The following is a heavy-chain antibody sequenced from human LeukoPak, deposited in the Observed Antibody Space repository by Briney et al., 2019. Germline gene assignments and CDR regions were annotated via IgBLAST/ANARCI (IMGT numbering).Heavy chain of an antibody. Sequence: GGSLRLSCVASGFTFRSYGMHWVRQAPGKGLEWLSLLWYDGSNEYYADSVKGRFTISRDNSKNTLYLQMNSLRAEDTAVYYCAKGMTTGPRSVYHYMDVWGKGTPVTVSS. CDR2: LWYDGSNE. CDR3: AKGMTTGPRSVYHYMDV. D-gene: IGHD4-17*01. J-gene: IGHJ6*03. CDR1: GFTFRSYG. V-gene: IGHV3-33*06.